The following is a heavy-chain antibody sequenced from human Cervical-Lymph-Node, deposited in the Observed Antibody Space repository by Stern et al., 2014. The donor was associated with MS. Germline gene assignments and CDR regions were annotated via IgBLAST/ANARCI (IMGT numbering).Heavy chain of an antibody. J-gene: IGHJ4*02. CDR2: IYWDDQK. CDR3: AHRTAGPFDY. CDR1: GFSLSTSGLG. V-gene: IGHV2-5*02. Sequence: QVTLKESGPALVKPPQTLTLTCTFSGFSLSTSGLGVGWIRQPPGAALEWLAYIYWDDQKRYSPSLKSRLTITKDTAKNQVVLTLTNVDPVDTATYYCAHRTAGPFDYWGQGTLVTVSS.